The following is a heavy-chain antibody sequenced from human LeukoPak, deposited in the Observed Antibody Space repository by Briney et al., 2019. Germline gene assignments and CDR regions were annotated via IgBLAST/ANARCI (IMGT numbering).Heavy chain of an antibody. J-gene: IGHJ4*02. Sequence: GASVKVSCKASGGTFSSYAISWVRQAPGQGLEWMGRIIPILGIANYAQKFQGRVTITADKSTSTAYMELSSLRSEDTAVYYCARDLQKRVGSYWGQGTLVTVSS. CDR1: GGTFSSYA. D-gene: IGHD1-26*01. CDR3: ARDLQKRVGSY. CDR2: IIPILGIA. V-gene: IGHV1-69*04.